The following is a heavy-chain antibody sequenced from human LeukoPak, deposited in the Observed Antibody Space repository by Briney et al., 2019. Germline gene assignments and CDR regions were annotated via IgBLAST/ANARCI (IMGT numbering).Heavy chain of an antibody. CDR1: GFTFSSYS. J-gene: IGHJ6*02. D-gene: IGHD5-12*01. Sequence: GGSLRLSCAASGFTFSSYSMNWVRQAPGKGLEWVSSISSSSSYTYYADSVKGRFTISRDNAKNSLYLQMNSLRAEDTAVYYCAREGGYAFYYYGMDVWGQGTTVTVSS. CDR2: ISSSSSYT. CDR3: AREGGYAFYYYGMDV. V-gene: IGHV3-21*01.